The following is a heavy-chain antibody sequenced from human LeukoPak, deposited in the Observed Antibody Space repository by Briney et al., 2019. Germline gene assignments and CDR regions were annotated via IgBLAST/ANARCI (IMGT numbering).Heavy chain of an antibody. D-gene: IGHD3-22*01. CDR2: IWYDGSNK. CDR1: GFTFSSYG. V-gene: IGHV3-33*01. J-gene: IGHJ3*02. Sequence: PGRSLRLSCAASGFTFSSYGMHWVRQAPGKGLEWVAVIWYDGSNKYYADSVKGRLTISRKNSNNTLYLQMNSLRAENTAVYYCARGVGVGISGYHDAFDIWGQGTMVTVSS. CDR3: ARGVGVGISGYHDAFDI.